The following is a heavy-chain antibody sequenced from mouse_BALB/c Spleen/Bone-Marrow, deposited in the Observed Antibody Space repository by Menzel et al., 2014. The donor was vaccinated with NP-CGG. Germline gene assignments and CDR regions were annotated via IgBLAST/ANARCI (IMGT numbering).Heavy chain of an antibody. Sequence: EVQLVESGGGLVKSGGSLKLSCAASGFSFXSYGMSWVRQTPEKGLEWVATISGGGSYTFYPDSVKGRFTISRDNAKNNLYLQLSSLRSEDTALYYCARHAYYDQTEVSFVYWGQGTLVTVSA. D-gene: IGHD2-4*01. CDR2: ISGGGSYT. CDR3: ARHAYYDQTEVSFVY. V-gene: IGHV5-9-2*01. CDR1: GFSFXSYG. J-gene: IGHJ3*01.